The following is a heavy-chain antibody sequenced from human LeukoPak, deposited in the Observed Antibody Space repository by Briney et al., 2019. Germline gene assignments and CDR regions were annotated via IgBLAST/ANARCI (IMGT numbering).Heavy chain of an antibody. CDR1: GGSISSGSYY. Sequence: PSQTLSLTCTVSGGSISSGSYYWSWLRQPPGKGLEWIGEINHSGSTNYNPSLKSRVTISVDTSKNQFSLTLSSVYCARRSTVVGMGWFDPWGQGTLVTVSS. D-gene: IGHD2-21*01. CDR3: MGWFDP. J-gene: IGHJ5*02. V-gene: IGHV4-30-4*08. CDR2: INHSGST.